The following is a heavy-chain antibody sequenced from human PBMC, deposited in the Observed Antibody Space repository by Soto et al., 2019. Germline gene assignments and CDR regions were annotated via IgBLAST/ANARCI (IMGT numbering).Heavy chain of an antibody. V-gene: IGHV5-51*01. J-gene: IGHJ6*02. CDR2: IYPGDSDT. D-gene: IGHD6-19*01. CDR1: GYSFTSYW. Sequence: GESLKISCKGSGYSFTSYWIGWVRQMPRKGLEWMGIIYPGDSDTRYSPSFQGQVTISADKSISTAYLQWSSLKASDTAMYYCARQNTENSSGWPYYYYGMDVWGQGTTVTVSS. CDR3: ARQNTENSSGWPYYYYGMDV.